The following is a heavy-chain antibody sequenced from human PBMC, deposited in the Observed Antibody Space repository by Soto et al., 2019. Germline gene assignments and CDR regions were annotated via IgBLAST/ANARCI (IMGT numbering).Heavy chain of an antibody. Sequence: ASVKVSCKVPGYTLTELSMHWVRQAPGKGLEWMGGFDPEDGETIYAQKFQGRVTMTEDTSTDTAYMELSSLRSEDTAVYYCATSRTIHWTSWNYYYYYGMDVWGQGTTVTVSS. CDR1: GYTLTELS. J-gene: IGHJ6*02. CDR2: FDPEDGET. V-gene: IGHV1-24*01. CDR3: ATSRTIHWTSWNYYYYYGMDV. D-gene: IGHD1-1*01.